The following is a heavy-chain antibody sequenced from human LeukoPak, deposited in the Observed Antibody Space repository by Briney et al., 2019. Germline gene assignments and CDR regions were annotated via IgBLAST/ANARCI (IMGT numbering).Heavy chain of an antibody. CDR3: AKVGGWYEQYYYYYMDV. CDR2: IRYDGGNT. CDR1: GFTFSSYG. Sequence: GGSLRLSCAASGFTFSSYGMHWVRQAPGRGLEWVAGIRYDGGNTYYADSVKGRVTISRDNSKNTLYLQMNSLRAEDTAVYYCAKVGGWYEQYYYYYMDVWGKGTTVTVSS. D-gene: IGHD6-19*01. J-gene: IGHJ6*03. V-gene: IGHV3-33*06.